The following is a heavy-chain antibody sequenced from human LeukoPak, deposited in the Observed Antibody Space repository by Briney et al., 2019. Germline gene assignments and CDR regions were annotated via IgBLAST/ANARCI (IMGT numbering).Heavy chain of an antibody. J-gene: IGHJ6*03. Sequence: SETLSLTCAVSGCSISSGGYSWSWIRHPPGKGLEWIGYIYYSGSTYYNPSLKSRVSISVDTSKNQFSLKLSSVTAADTAVYYCARVRSGYYYYMDVWGKGTTVTVSS. CDR1: GCSISSGGYS. CDR3: ARVRSGYYYYMDV. CDR2: IYYSGST. V-gene: IGHV4-30-4*07. D-gene: IGHD3-3*01.